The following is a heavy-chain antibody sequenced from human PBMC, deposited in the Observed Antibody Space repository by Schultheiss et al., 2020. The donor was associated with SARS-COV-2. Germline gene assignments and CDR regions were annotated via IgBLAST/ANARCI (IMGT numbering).Heavy chain of an antibody. CDR3: ARDSVGIVATIVVAYYYYGMDV. J-gene: IGHJ6*02. Sequence: GESLKISCAASGFTFSSYGMHWVRQAPGKGLEWVSVIYSGGNTYYADSVKGRFTISRDNSKNTLYLQMNSLRAEDTAVYYCARDSVGIVATIVVAYYYYGMDVWGQGTTVTVSS. V-gene: IGHV3-NL1*01. D-gene: IGHD5-12*01. CDR2: IYSGGNT. CDR1: GFTFSSYG.